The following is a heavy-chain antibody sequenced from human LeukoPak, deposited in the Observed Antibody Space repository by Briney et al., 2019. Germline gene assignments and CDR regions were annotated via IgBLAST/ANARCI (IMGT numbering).Heavy chain of an antibody. D-gene: IGHD4-17*01. CDR3: ARGATTTRFGRFDP. CDR1: GFSFISYS. Sequence: GGSLRLSCAASGFSFISYSMNWVRQAPGKGLEWVSSISSSSDYRYHADSVKGRFTISRDNPKKSLHLQMNSLRAEDTAVYYCARGATTTRFGRFDPWGQGTLVTVSS. J-gene: IGHJ5*02. V-gene: IGHV3-21*01. CDR2: ISSSSDYR.